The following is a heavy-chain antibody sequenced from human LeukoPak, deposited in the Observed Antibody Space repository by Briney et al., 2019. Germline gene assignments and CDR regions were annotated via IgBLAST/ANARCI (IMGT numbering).Heavy chain of an antibody. Sequence: SVKVSCKASGGTFSSYAISWVRQAPGQGLEWMGGIIPIFGTANYAQKFQGRVTITADKSTSTAFMELSSLTSEDTAIYYCATTLRNKPPWGQGTLVTVSS. J-gene: IGHJ4*02. CDR3: ATTLRNKPP. CDR1: GGTFSSYA. V-gene: IGHV1-69*06. CDR2: IIPIFGTA. D-gene: IGHD5-12*01.